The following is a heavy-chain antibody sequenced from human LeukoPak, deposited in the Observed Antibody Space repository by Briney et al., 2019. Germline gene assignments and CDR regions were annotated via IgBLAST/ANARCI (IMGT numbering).Heavy chain of an antibody. V-gene: IGHV3-23*01. CDR3: AKTRTQSSGYFSRPLDY. D-gene: IGHD3-22*01. CDR1: GFTFSSYA. J-gene: IGHJ4*02. Sequence: QPGGSLRLSCAASGFTFSSYAMSWVRQAPGKGLEWVSAISGSGGSTYYADSVKGRFTISRDNSKNTLYLQMNSLRAEDTAVYYCAKTRTQSSGYFSRPLDYWGQGTLVTVSS. CDR2: ISGSGGST.